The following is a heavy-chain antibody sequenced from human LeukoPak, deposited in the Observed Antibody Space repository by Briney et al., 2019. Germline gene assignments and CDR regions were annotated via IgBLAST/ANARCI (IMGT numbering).Heavy chain of an antibody. V-gene: IGHV3-30*02. J-gene: IGHJ4*02. CDR1: GFTFSSYG. CDR2: IRYDGSNK. CDR3: AKDRDSSSSLPDY. Sequence: GGSLRLSCAASGFTFSSYGMHWVRQAPGKGLEWVAFIRYDGSNKYYADSVKGRFTISRDNSKNTVYLQMNSLRAEDTAVYYCAKDRDSSSSLPDYWGLGTLVTVSS. D-gene: IGHD6-13*01.